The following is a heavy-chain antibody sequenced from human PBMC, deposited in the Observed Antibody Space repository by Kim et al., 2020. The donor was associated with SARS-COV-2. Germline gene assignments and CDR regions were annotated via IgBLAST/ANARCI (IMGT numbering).Heavy chain of an antibody. J-gene: IGHJ4*02. CDR1: GGSISSYY. CDR2: IYYSGST. V-gene: IGHV4-59*01. D-gene: IGHD6-19*01. Sequence: SETLSLTCTVSGGSISSYYWSWIRQPPGKGLEWIGYIYYSGSTNYNPSLKSRVTISVDTSKNQFSLKLSSVTAADTAVYYCARDSGWYLLDYWGQGTLVTVSS. CDR3: ARDSGWYLLDY.